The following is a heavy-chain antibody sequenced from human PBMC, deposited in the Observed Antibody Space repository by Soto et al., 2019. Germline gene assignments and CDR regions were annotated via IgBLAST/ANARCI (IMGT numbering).Heavy chain of an antibody. V-gene: IGHV3-74*01. D-gene: IGHD6-13*01. J-gene: IGHJ5*02. Sequence: EVQLVESGGGLAQPGGSLRLSCAASRFTFSSFWFHWVRQAPGKGLLWVSHLNSDGSSTSYADSVKGRFTISRDNAKNTVYLQMNSLRSEDTAVYYCARAAYSSSQTCLCDPWGQGNLVTVSS. CDR2: LNSDGSST. CDR3: ARAAYSSSQTCLCDP. CDR1: RFTFSSFW.